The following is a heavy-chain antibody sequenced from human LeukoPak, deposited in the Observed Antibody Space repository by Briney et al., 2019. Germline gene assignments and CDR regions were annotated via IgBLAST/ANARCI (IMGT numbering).Heavy chain of an antibody. D-gene: IGHD5-24*01. CDR3: ARPVEMTTLDAFDI. CDR2: IYYSGST. CDR1: GGSISSSSYY. J-gene: IGHJ3*02. V-gene: IGHV4-39*01. Sequence: VKPSETLSLTCTVSGGSISSSSYYWGWIRQPPGKGLEWIGSIYYSGSTYYNPSLKSRVTISVDTSKNQFSLKLSSVTAADTAVYYCARPVEMTTLDAFDIWGQGTMVTVSS.